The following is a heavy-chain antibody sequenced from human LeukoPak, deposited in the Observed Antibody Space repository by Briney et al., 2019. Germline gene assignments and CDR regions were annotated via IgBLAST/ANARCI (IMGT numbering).Heavy chain of an antibody. Sequence: GSLKLSCAASGFTFSSYSMNWVRQAPGKGLEWVSSISSSSSYIYYADSVKGRFTISRDNAKNSLYLQMNSLRAEDTAVYYCARDSGIVVVPAAKVGAFDIWGQGTMVTVSS. J-gene: IGHJ3*02. D-gene: IGHD2-2*01. CDR2: ISSSSSYI. CDR1: GFTFSSYS. V-gene: IGHV3-21*01. CDR3: ARDSGIVVVPAAKVGAFDI.